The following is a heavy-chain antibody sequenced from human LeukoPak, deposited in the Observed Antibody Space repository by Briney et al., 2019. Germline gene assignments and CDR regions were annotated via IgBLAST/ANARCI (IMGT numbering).Heavy chain of an antibody. CDR2: INHSGST. V-gene: IGHV4-34*01. CDR3: ASLRKRGGAFDL. Sequence: SETLSLTCAVYGGSFSGYYWSWIRQPPGKGLEWIGEINHSGSTNYNPSLKGRVTISVDTSKNQFSLKLSSVTAADTAVYYCASLRKRGGAFDLWGQGKVVTVSS. J-gene: IGHJ3*01. CDR1: GGSFSGYY.